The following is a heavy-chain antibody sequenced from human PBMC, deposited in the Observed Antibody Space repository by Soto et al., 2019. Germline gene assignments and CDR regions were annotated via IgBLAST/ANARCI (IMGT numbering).Heavy chain of an antibody. V-gene: IGHV3-21*01. Sequence: PGGSLRLSCVASGFTFSDYYMNWVRQAPGKGLEWVSSISSSSSYIYYADSLKGRFTISRDNAKNSVYLQMNSLRAEDTAVYYCARGIAARTPPDNWGQGTLVTVSS. CDR1: GFTFSDYY. D-gene: IGHD6-6*01. J-gene: IGHJ4*02. CDR3: ARGIAARTPPDN. CDR2: ISSSSSYI.